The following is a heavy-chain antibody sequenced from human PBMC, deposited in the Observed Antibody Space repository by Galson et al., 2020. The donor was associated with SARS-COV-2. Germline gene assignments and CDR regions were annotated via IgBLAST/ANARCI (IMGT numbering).Heavy chain of an antibody. V-gene: IGHV3-15*01. CDR1: GFTFSNAW. CDR2: IRTNTDGGAT. D-gene: IGHD3-3*01. CDR3: TTDPGGVSGFDY. Sequence: GESLKISCAASGFTFSNAWMSWVRQAPGKGLEWVGLIRTNTDGGATDYAAPVKGRFTLSRDDSKKTLYLQMYSLKTEDTAVYYCTTDPGGVSGFDYWGQGTLVTVSS. J-gene: IGHJ4*02.